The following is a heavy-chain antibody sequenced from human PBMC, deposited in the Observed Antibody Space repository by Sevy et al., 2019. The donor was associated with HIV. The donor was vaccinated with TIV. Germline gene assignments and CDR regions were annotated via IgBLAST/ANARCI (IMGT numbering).Heavy chain of an antibody. CDR3: ATPRFDF. J-gene: IGHJ4*02. CDR1: GFDFSSHW. V-gene: IGHV3-74*01. Sequence: GESLKISCEASGFDFSSHWMQWVRQAPGKGLVWVSRMNTDGSSTNYADSVKGRFTISRDNAKNTLYLEMNNLRDKDTALYYCATPRFDFWGPGTLVTVSS. CDR2: MNTDGSST.